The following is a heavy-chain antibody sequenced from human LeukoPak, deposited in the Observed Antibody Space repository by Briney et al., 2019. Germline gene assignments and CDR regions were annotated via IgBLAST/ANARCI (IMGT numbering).Heavy chain of an antibody. D-gene: IGHD3-10*01. CDR3: ANYWENYYGSGSPDY. CDR2: FSGSGGST. V-gene: IGHV3-23*01. J-gene: IGHJ4*02. CDR1: GFTFSSYA. Sequence: PGGSLRLSCAASGFTFSSYAMSWVRQAPGKGLECISGFSGSGGSTYYADSVKGRFTISRDNSKNTVYLQMNNLRAEDTAVYYCANYWENYYGSGSPDYWGQGTLVTVSS.